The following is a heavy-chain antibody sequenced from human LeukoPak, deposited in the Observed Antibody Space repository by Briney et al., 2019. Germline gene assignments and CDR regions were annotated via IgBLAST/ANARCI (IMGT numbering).Heavy chain of an antibody. J-gene: IGHJ4*02. CDR3: ANRYYVSAWYYFGY. D-gene: IGHD6-19*01. CDR2: IKGDGITT. Sequence: GGSLRLSCEASGFTFSSFWMHWVRQAPGKGLVWVARIKGDGITTNYADPAKGRFTISRDNSKNTLYLQMNSLRAEDTAVYYCANRYYVSAWYYFGYWGQGTLVTVSS. CDR1: GFTFSSFW. V-gene: IGHV3-74*01.